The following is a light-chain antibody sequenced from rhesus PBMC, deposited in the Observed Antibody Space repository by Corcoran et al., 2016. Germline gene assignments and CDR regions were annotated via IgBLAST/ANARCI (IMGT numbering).Light chain of an antibody. J-gene: IGLJ1*01. CDR3: SSYAGSNIYI. CDR1: SNDIGGYNY. V-gene: IGLV2-32*02. Sequence: QAALTQPRSVSGSPGQSVTISCTGTSNDIGGYNYVSWYQQHPGTAPKLMISEVRKRPSGVSDRFSGSKSGNTASLTISGLQAEDEADYHCSSYAGSNIYIFGAGTRLTVL. CDR2: EVR.